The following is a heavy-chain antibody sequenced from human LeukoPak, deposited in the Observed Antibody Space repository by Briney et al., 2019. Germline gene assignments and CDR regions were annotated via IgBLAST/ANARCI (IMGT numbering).Heavy chain of an antibody. CDR3: ARSRDSSGYYYLI. Sequence: GESLKISCEASGYSFTNYWIGWVRQMPGKGLEGMGIIYPDDSESKYSPSFQGQVTISADKSIITASLQRSSLKASDTAMSYCARSRDSSGYYYLIWGQGTLVTVSS. J-gene: IGHJ4*02. V-gene: IGHV5-51*01. CDR1: GYSFTNYW. CDR2: IYPDDSES. D-gene: IGHD3-22*01.